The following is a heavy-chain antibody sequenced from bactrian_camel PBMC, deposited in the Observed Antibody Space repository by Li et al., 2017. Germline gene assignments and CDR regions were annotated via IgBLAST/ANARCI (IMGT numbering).Heavy chain of an antibody. V-gene: IGHV3S53*01. J-gene: IGHJ4*01. D-gene: IGHD2*01. CDR1: NSLPNNYC. CDR2: IDTVGQT. CDR3: AVDGPVAFCSDYPSDFRG. Sequence: QLVESGGGSVQAGGSLRHSCLASNSLPNNYCMGWFRQAPGMEREAVATIDTVGQTSYAGSVKGRFPISKDAAKDTLDLRMTSLKPEDSGMYYCAVDGPVAFCSDYPSDFRGWGQGTQVTVS.